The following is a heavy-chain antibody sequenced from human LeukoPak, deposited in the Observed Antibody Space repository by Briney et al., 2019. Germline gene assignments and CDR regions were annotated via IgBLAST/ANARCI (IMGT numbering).Heavy chain of an antibody. CDR1: GYTFTGYY. D-gene: IGHD4-11*01. J-gene: IGHJ4*02. V-gene: IGHV1-2*02. Sequence: ASVKVSCKASGYTFTGYYMHWVRQAPGQGLEWMEWINPNSGGTNYAQKFQGRVTMTRDTSISTAYMELSRLRSDDTAVYYCARDGEVSNYDDFDYWGQGTLVTVSS. CDR2: INPNSGGT. CDR3: ARDGEVSNYDDFDY.